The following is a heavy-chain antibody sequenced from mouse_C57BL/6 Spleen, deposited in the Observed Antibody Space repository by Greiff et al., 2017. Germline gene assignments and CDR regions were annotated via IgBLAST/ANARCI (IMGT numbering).Heavy chain of an antibody. CDR3: TTYGKGYFDY. CDR1: GFTFSDAW. CDR2: IRNKANNHAT. V-gene: IGHV6-6*01. J-gene: IGHJ2*01. D-gene: IGHD2-1*01. Sequence: EVQGVESGGGLVQPGGSMKLSCAASGFTFSDAWMDWVRQSPEKGLEWVAEIRNKANNHATYYAESVKGRFTISRDDSKSSVYLQMNSLRAEDTGIYYCTTYGKGYFDYWGQGTTLTVSS.